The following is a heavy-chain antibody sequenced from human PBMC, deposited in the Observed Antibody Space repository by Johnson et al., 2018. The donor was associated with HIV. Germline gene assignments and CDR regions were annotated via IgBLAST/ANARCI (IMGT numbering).Heavy chain of an antibody. V-gene: IGHV3-30-3*01. D-gene: IGHD6-25*01. CDR1: GFTFSSYA. CDR3: ARDFIAPELGDAFDI. J-gene: IGHJ3*02. Sequence: QVQLVESGGGVAQPGRSLRLSCAASGFTFSSYAMHWVRQAPGKGLEWEAVIPYAGRNKYYADSVKGRFHISKDNSKNPLYLQMHSLRAEATAVYYCARDFIAPELGDAFDIWGQGTMVTVSS. CDR2: IPYAGRNK.